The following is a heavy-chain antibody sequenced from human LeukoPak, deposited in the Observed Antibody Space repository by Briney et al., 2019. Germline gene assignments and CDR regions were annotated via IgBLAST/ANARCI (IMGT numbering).Heavy chain of an antibody. V-gene: IGHV4-31*03. D-gene: IGHD2-15*01. CDR3: ARDEQGLAPVDP. J-gene: IGHJ5*02. CDR1: GGSISSGGYY. CDR2: IYYSGST. Sequence: SQTLSLTCTVSGGSISSGGYYWSWIRQHPGKGLEWIGYIYYSGSTYYNPSLKSRVTISVDTSKNQFSLKLRSVTAADTAVNSCARDEQGLAPVDPWGQGTLVTVSS.